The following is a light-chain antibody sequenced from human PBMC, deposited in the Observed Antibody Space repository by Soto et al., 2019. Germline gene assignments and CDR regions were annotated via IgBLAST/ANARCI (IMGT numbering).Light chain of an antibody. Sequence: EIVLTQSPGTLSMSPGERATLSCRASQSVSSSYLAWYQQKPGQAPRLLIYDASNRATGIPARFSGSGSGTDFTLTISSLEPEDFAVYYCQQRSNWPPLTFGGGSKVDNK. CDR3: QQRSNWPPLT. CDR2: DAS. J-gene: IGKJ4*01. CDR1: QSVSSSY. V-gene: IGKV3D-20*02.